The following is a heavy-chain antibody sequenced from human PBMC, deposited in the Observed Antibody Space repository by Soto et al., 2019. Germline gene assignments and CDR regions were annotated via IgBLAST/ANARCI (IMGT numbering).Heavy chain of an antibody. V-gene: IGHV3-23*01. CDR1: GFTVSIYG. Sequence: PGGSLRLSSEASGFTVSIYGMSWVRQVPRKGLEWVSTISDSGDSAYYADSVKGRFTISRDNSKNTLYLQMNSLRAEDTAVYYCARPSCGKIGDAPDLWCQGTMLTV. D-gene: IGHD2-15*01. CDR3: ARPSCGKIGDAPDL. J-gene: IGHJ3*01. CDR2: ISDSGDSA.